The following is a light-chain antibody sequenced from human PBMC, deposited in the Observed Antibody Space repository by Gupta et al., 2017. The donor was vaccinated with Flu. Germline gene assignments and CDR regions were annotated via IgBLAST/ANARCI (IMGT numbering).Light chain of an antibody. CDR2: DVS. Sequence: QSALTQPASVSGSPGQSITISCTGTTSDAGGYNSVSWYQQRPGTAPKLMIYDVSNRPSGISNRFSGSKSGNTASLTISGLQAEDEADYYCSSYTSGSTLVVAFGGGTKLTVL. CDR1: TSDAGGYNS. J-gene: IGLJ2*01. V-gene: IGLV2-14*01. CDR3: SSYTSGSTLVVA.